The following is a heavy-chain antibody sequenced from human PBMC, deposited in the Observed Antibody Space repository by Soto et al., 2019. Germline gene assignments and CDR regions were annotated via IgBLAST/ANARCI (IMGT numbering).Heavy chain of an antibody. J-gene: IGHJ4*02. V-gene: IGHV1-8*01. Sequence: QVQLVQSGAEVKKPGASVKVSCKASGYTFTSYDINWVRQATGQGLEWMGWMNPNSGNTGYAQKFQGRVTMARNTSISTAYMELSSLRSEDTAVYYCARGLDIVATIFIDYWGQGTLVTVSS. D-gene: IGHD5-12*01. CDR2: MNPNSGNT. CDR3: ARGLDIVATIFIDY. CDR1: GYTFTSYD.